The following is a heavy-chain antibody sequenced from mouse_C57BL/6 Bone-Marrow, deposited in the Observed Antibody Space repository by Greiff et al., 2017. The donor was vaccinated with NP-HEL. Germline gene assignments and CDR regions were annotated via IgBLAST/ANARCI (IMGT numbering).Heavy chain of an antibody. D-gene: IGHD1-1*01. CDR3: TRHGSSYWYFDG. J-gene: IGHJ1*03. V-gene: IGHV1-15*01. CDR1: GYTFTDYE. CDR2: IDPETGGT. Sequence: QVQLQQSGAELVRPGASVTLSCKASGYTFTDYEMHWVKQTPVHGLEWIGAIDPETGGTAYNQKFKGKAILTADKSSSTAYMELRSLTSEDSAVYYCTRHGSSYWYFDGWGTGTTVTVSS.